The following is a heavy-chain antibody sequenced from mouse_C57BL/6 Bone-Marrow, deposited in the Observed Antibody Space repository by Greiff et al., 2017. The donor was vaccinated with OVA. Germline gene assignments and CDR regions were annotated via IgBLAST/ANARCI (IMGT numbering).Heavy chain of an antibody. D-gene: IGHD1-1*01. Sequence: QVQLQQSGAELVRPGTSVKLSCKASGYTFTSYWMHWVKQRPGQGLEWIGVIDPSDSYTNYNQKFKGKATLTVDTSSSTAYMQLSSLTSEDSAVYYCANYYGSKDYWGQGTTLTVSS. J-gene: IGHJ2*01. CDR3: ANYYGSKDY. CDR1: GYTFTSYW. CDR2: IDPSDSYT. V-gene: IGHV1-59*01.